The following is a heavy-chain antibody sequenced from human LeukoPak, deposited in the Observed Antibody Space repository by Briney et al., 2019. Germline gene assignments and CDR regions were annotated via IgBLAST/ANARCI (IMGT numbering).Heavy chain of an antibody. Sequence: QAGGSLRLSCAASGFTFRSYEMNWVRQAPGKGLEWVSYISSSGSTIYYADSVKGRFTISRDISKNTLYLQMNSLRAEDTAVYYCARESRDWYDILTGSYYFDYWGQGTLVTVPS. CDR2: ISSSGSTI. CDR3: ARESRDWYDILTGSYYFDY. CDR1: GFTFRSYE. J-gene: IGHJ4*02. V-gene: IGHV3-48*03. D-gene: IGHD3-9*01.